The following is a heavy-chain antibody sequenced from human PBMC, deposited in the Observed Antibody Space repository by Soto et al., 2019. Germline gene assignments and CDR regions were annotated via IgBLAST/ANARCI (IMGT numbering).Heavy chain of an antibody. Sequence: EVQLLESGGGLVQPGGSLRLSCAASGFTFSTYTMAWVRQAPGRGPEWVSGVGQDGTPYYADSVKGRFTISRDNSRSSVYLEMIALGGEETAVYYWAKGVRPDGVWDFGHWGQGPLVTVSS. D-gene: IGHD4-17*01. V-gene: IGHV3-23*01. CDR2: VGQDGTP. CDR3: AKGVRPDGVWDFGH. CDR1: GFTFSTYT. J-gene: IGHJ4*02.